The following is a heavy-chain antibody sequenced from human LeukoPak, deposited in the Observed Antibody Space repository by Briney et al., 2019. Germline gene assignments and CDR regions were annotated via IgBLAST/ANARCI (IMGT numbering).Heavy chain of an antibody. D-gene: IGHD2-2*01. V-gene: IGHV1-2*02. J-gene: IGHJ3*02. CDR3: ARGGVIVVVPAAIDHDAFDI. CDR2: INPNSGGT. CDR1: GYTFTGYY. Sequence: GASVKVSCKASGYTFTGYYMHWVRQAPGQGLEWMGWINPNSGGTNYAQKFQGRVTMTRDTSISTAYMELSRLRSDDTAVYYCARGGVIVVVPAAIDHDAFDIWGQGIMVTVSS.